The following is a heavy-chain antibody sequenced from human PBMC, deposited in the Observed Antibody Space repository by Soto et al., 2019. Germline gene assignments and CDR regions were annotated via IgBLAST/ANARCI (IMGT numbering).Heavy chain of an antibody. CDR2: ISPYTGNT. CDR3: VMVDNYVTPTPQDV. J-gene: IGHJ6*02. D-gene: IGHD3-16*01. CDR1: GYIFVNYG. V-gene: IGHV1-18*01. Sequence: QVQLVQSGDEVKKPGASVKVSCKASGYIFVNYGIAWVRQAPGQGLEWMGWISPYTGNTHSATKVQGRLTMTTDTSTRTAYLDLGSLTYDDTAVYYCVMVDNYVTPTPQDVWGQGTTVTVSS.